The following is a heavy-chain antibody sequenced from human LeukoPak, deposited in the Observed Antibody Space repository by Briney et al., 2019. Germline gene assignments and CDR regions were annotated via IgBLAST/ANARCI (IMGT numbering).Heavy chain of an antibody. CDR1: GGSFSGYY. D-gene: IGHD6-13*01. V-gene: IGHV4-34*01. CDR2: INHSGST. CDR3: ARGGLGARGSSWYYYYYGMDV. Sequence: PSETLSLTCAVCGGSFSGYYWSWIRQPPGKGLEWIGEINHSGSTNYNPSLKSRVTISVDTSKNQFSLKLSSVTAADTAVYYCARGGLGARGSSWYYYYYGMDVWGKGTTVTVSS. J-gene: IGHJ6*04.